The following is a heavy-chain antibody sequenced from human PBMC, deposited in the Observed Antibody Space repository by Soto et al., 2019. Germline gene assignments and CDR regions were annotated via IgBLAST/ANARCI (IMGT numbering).Heavy chain of an antibody. V-gene: IGHV1-46*01. CDR3: ARPLSPGGGYDAFDI. D-gene: IGHD2-15*01. CDR2: IRPKSGHP. CDR1: GYTFTTYL. J-gene: IGHJ3*02. Sequence: GASVKVSCKASGYTFTTYLIHWVRQAPGQGLEWVGVIRPKSGHPTYAQKFQDRVIITGDSSTSTAYLQWSSLKASDTAMYYCARPLSPGGGYDAFDIWGQGTMVTVSS.